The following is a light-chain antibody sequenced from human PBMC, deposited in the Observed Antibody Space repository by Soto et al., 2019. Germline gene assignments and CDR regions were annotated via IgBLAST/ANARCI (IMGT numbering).Light chain of an antibody. V-gene: IGKV1-39*01. CDR2: ETS. CDR3: QQTFSLPRT. CDR1: QNVRSY. J-gene: IGKJ1*01. Sequence: DMQMTQSPSSLSASVGDRVTIACRASQNVRSYLNWYQQKPGKAPDLLIYETSTLQSGVPSRFSGTGYGTDFTLTISSLQPEDFATYYCQQTFSLPRTFGHGTKVEIK.